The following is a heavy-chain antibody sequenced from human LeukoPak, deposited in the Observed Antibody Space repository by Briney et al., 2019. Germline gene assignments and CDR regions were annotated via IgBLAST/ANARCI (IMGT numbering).Heavy chain of an antibody. CDR3: ARESPLVRGVLDY. CDR2: IYYGGST. D-gene: IGHD3-10*01. Sequence: KPSQTLSLTCTDSGVSISSGAFYWNWIRQHPGKGLEWIGYIYYGGSTYYNPSLKSRLTISVDTSKNQLSLKLSSVTAADTAVYYCARESPLVRGVLDYWGQGTLVTVSS. CDR1: GVSISSGAFY. J-gene: IGHJ4*02. V-gene: IGHV4-31*03.